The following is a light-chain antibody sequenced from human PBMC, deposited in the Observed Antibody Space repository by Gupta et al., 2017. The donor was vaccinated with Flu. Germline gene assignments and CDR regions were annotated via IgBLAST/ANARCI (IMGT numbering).Light chain of an antibody. CDR2: GAS. J-gene: IGKJ1*01. V-gene: IGKV3-15*01. CDR3: QQDNNWPRT. CDR1: PSVSGN. Sequence: PAPRSVSPGERATLSCRASPSVSGNLAWYQQKPGQAPRLLIYGASTRATGIPARFSGSGSGTEFTLTISSLQSEDFAVYYCQQDNNWPRTFGQGTKVEIK.